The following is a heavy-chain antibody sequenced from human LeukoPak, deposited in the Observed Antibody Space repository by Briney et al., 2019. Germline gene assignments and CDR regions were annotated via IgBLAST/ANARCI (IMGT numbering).Heavy chain of an antibody. V-gene: IGHV3-9*01. Sequence: GGSLRLSCAASGFTFDDYAMHWVRQAPGKGLEWVSGISWNSGSIGYADSVKGRFTISRDNAKNSLYLQMNSLRAEDTAVYYCARERESYYDSSGYLFDYWGQGTLVTVSS. CDR2: ISWNSGSI. D-gene: IGHD3-22*01. J-gene: IGHJ4*02. CDR3: ARERESYYDSSGYLFDY. CDR1: GFTFDDYA.